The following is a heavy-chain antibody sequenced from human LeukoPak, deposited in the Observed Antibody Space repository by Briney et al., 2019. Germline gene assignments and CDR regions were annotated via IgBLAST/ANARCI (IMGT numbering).Heavy chain of an antibody. D-gene: IGHD3-10*01. CDR2: IYYSGSP. J-gene: IGHJ4*02. CDR3: ARRDISGTAYDY. Sequence: SETLSLTCIVSGGSISSTSYYWNWIRQPPGKGPEWIGYIYYSGSPNYNPSLKSRVTISIDTSKNQFSLKLNSVTAADTAVYYCARRDISGTAYDYWGQGTLVIVSS. V-gene: IGHV4-61*05. CDR1: GGSISSTSYY.